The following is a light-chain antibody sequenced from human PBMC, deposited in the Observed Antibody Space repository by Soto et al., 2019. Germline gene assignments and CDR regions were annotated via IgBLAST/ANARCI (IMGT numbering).Light chain of an antibody. J-gene: IGLJ1*01. Sequence: QSVRTQPPSASGTPGQRVTISCSGSSSNIGSNTVNWYQQLPGTAPKLLIYSNNQRPSGVPDRFSGSKSGTSASLAISGLQSEDEADYYCAAWDDSLNGYVFGTGTRSPS. V-gene: IGLV1-44*01. CDR3: AAWDDSLNGYV. CDR2: SNN. CDR1: SSNIGSNT.